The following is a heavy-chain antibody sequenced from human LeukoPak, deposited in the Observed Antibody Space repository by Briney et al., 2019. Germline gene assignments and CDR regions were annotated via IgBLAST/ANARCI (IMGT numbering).Heavy chain of an antibody. CDR1: GFTFSSYA. J-gene: IGHJ4*02. V-gene: IGHV3-23*01. CDR2: ISPSGGTT. CDR3: AKAQGYLDY. Sequence: GGSLRLSCAASGFTFSSYAMSWVRQAPGKGLEWVSGISPSGGTTYYVDSVKGRFTISRDNSKNTVYLQMSSLRVDDTAVYYCAKAQGYLDYWGQGTLATVSS.